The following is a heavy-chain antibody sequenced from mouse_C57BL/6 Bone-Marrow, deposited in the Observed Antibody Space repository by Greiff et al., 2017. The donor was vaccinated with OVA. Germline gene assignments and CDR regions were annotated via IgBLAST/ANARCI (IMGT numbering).Heavy chain of an antibody. CDR3: ARRYGSSYWYFDV. CDR1: GFTFSDYG. CDR2: ISSGSSTI. J-gene: IGHJ1*03. V-gene: IGHV5-17*01. D-gene: IGHD1-1*01. Sequence: EVHLVESGGGLVKPGGSLKLSCAASGFTFSDYGMHWVRQAPEKGLEWVAYISSGSSTIYYADTVKGRFTISRDKAKNTLFLQMTSLRSEDTAMYYCARRYGSSYWYFDVWGTGTTVTVSS.